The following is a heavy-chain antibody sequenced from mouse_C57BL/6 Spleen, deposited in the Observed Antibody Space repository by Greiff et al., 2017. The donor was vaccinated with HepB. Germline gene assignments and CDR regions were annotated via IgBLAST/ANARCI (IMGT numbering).Heavy chain of an antibody. J-gene: IGHJ4*01. CDR2: IDPSDSET. V-gene: IGHV1-52*01. Sequence: VQLQQPGAELVRPGSSVKLSCKASGYTFTSYWMHWVKQRPIQGLEWIGNIDPSDSETHYNQKFKDKATLTVDKSSSTAYMQLSSLTSEDSAVYYCARSSITTVNAMDYWGQGTSVTVSS. CDR1: GYTFTSYW. D-gene: IGHD1-1*01. CDR3: ARSSITTVNAMDY.